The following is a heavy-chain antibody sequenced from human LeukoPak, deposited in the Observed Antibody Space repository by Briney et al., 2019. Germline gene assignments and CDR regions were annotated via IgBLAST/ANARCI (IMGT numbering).Heavy chain of an antibody. CDR1: GGSFSGYY. V-gene: IGHV4-34*01. Sequence: PSETLPLTCAVYGGSFSGYYWSWIRQPPGKGLEWIGEINHSGSTNYNPSLKSRVTISVDTSKNQFSLKLSSVTAADTAVYYCARSGGSYYGFDYWGQGTLVTVSS. CDR3: ARSGGSYYGFDY. D-gene: IGHD1-26*01. CDR2: INHSGST. J-gene: IGHJ4*02.